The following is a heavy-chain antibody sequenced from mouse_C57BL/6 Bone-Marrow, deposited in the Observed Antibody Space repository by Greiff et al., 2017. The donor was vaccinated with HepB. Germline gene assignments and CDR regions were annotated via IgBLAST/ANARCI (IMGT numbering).Heavy chain of an antibody. CDR3: ARYKTGPLDY. J-gene: IGHJ2*01. Sequence: EVQVVESGGGLVQPGGSLSLSCAASGFTFTDYYMSWVRQPPGKALEWMGFIRNKANGYTTEYSASVKGRFTISRDNSQSILYLQMNALRAEDSATYYGARYKTGPLDYWGQGTTLTVSA. V-gene: IGHV7-3*01. CDR2: IRNKANGYTT. CDR1: GFTFTDYY. D-gene: IGHD4-1*01.